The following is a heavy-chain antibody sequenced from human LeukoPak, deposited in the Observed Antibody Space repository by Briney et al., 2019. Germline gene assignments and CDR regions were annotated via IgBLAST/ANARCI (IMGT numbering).Heavy chain of an antibody. J-gene: IGHJ6*03. CDR3: ASLYGSGSWDYYYYMDV. CDR1: GGSISSYY. D-gene: IGHD3-10*01. Sequence: NPSVTLSLTCTVSGGSISSYYWSWIRQPPGKGLEWIGYIYYSGSTNYNPSLKSRVTISVDTSKNQFSLKLTSVTAADTAVYYCASLYGSGSWDYYYYMDVWGKGTTVTVSS. V-gene: IGHV4-59*01. CDR2: IYYSGST.